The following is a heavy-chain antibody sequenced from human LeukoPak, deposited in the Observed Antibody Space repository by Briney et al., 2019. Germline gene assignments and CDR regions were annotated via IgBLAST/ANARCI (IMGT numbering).Heavy chain of an antibody. V-gene: IGHV1-18*01. CDR3: ARDLFEYTYGLPFEY. J-gene: IGHJ4*02. CDR2: TGVYNDNT. CDR1: GYMVASYG. D-gene: IGHD5-18*01. Sequence: ASVKVSCKASGYMVASYGISWARQAPGQGLEWMGWTGVYNDNTNLAPKFQGRVTMTTDISTSTAVMELRSLRSDDTAVYYCARDLFEYTYGLPFEYWGQGTLVTVSS.